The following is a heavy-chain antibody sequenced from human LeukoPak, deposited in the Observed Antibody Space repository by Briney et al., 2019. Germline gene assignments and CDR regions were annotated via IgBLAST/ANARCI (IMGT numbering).Heavy chain of an antibody. D-gene: IGHD2-2*02. CDR2: ITGSGGST. CDR3: AKVRFCSSSSWYRVFDY. CDR1: GFTFSSYA. V-gene: IGHV3-23*01. J-gene: IGHJ4*02. Sequence: TGGSLRLSCAASGFTFSSYAMSWVRQAPGKGREWGSAITGSGGSTYYADSVEGRFTISRDNSKNSLYLHMISLRAEDTAVYYCAKVRFCSSSSWYRVFDYWGQGTLVTVSS.